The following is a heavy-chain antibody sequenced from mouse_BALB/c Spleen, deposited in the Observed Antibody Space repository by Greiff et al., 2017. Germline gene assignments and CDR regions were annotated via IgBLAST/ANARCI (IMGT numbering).Heavy chain of an antibody. Sequence: EVQLVESGGGLVKPGGSLKLSCAASGFTFSSYAMSWVRQTPEKRLEWVASISSGGSTYYPDSVKGRFTISRDNARNILYLQMSSLRSEDTAMYYCARGEEGYYAMDYWGQGTSVTVSS. CDR1: GFTFSSYA. J-gene: IGHJ4*01. V-gene: IGHV5-6-5*01. CDR3: ARGEEGYYAMDY. CDR2: ISSGGST.